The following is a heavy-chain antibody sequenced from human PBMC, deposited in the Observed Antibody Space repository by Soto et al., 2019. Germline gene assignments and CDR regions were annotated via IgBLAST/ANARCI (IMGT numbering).Heavy chain of an antibody. CDR3: AKSFSVAVAAFDI. Sequence: GGSLRLSCAASGFTFSSYGMHWVRQAPGKGLEWVSVISCSGSSTYYADSVKGRFTISRDNSKNTLYLQMNSLRAEDTAVYYCAKSFSVAVAAFDIWGQGTMVTVS. D-gene: IGHD6-19*01. V-gene: IGHV3-23*01. CDR2: ISCSGSST. J-gene: IGHJ3*02. CDR1: GFTFSSYG.